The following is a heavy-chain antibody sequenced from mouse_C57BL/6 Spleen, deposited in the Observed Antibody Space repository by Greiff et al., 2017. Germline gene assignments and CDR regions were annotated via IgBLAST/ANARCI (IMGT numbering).Heavy chain of an antibody. CDR1: GFTFSDAW. D-gene: IGHD2-4*01. V-gene: IGHV6-6*01. J-gene: IGHJ3*01. Sequence: DVKLVESGGGLVQPGGSMKLSCAASGFTFSDAWMDWVRQSPEKGLEWVAEIRNKANNHATYYAVSVKGRFTISRDDSKSSVYLKRNSLRAEDTGIDYCTRGGLRLAWFAYWGQGTLVTVSA. CDR3: TRGGLRLAWFAY. CDR2: IRNKANNHAT.